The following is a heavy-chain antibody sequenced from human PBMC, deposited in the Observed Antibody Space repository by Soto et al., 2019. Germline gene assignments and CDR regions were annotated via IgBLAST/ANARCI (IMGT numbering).Heavy chain of an antibody. D-gene: IGHD5-12*01. Sequence: SVKVSCKASGGTFSSYAISWVRQAPGQGLEWMGGIIPIFGTANYAQKFQGRVTITADESTSTAYMELSSLRSEDTAVYYCAWPLYSGYDGVAYYWGQGTLVTVSS. CDR3: AWPLYSGYDGVAYY. V-gene: IGHV1-69*13. CDR1: GGTFSSYA. J-gene: IGHJ4*02. CDR2: IIPIFGTA.